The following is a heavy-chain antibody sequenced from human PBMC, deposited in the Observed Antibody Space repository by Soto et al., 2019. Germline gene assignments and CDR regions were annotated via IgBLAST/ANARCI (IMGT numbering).Heavy chain of an antibody. CDR3: AKDLIWVPDAFDI. Sequence: GGSLRLSCAASGFTFSSYAMRWVRQAPGKGLEWVAAISGSAGSTYYADSVKGRFTISRDNSKNTLYLQMNSLRAEDTAVYYCAKDLIWVPDAFDIWGQGTMVTVSS. J-gene: IGHJ3*02. CDR2: ISGSAGST. V-gene: IGHV3-23*01. D-gene: IGHD2-15*01. CDR1: GFTFSSYA.